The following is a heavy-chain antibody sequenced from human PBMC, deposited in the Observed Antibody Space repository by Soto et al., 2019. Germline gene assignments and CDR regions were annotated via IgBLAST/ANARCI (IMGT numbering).Heavy chain of an antibody. V-gene: IGHV3-23*01. CDR3: AKGSSGWYEGFDY. CDR1: GFTFSSYV. Sequence: EVQLLESGGGLVQPGGSLRLSCAASGFTFSSYVMSWVRQAPGKGLEWVSAISGSGGSTYYTDSVKGWFTISRDNSKNTLYLQMNRLRAEDTAVYYWAKGSSGWYEGFDYWGQGTLVTVPS. CDR2: ISGSGGST. D-gene: IGHD6-19*01. J-gene: IGHJ4*02.